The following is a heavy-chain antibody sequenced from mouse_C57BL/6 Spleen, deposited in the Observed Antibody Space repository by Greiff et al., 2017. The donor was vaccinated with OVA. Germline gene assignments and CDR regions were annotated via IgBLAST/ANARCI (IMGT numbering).Heavy chain of an antibody. CDR3: ARSSYASYAMDY. J-gene: IGHJ4*01. CDR1: GYTFTSYW. V-gene: IGHV1-55*01. D-gene: IGHD6-1*01. CDR2: IYPGSGST. Sequence: QVQLKQPGAELVKPGASVKMSCKASGYTFTSYWITWVKQRPGQGLEWIGVIYPGSGSTNYNEKFKSKATLTVDTSSSTAYMQLSSLTSEDSAVYYCARSSYASYAMDYWGQGTSVTVSS.